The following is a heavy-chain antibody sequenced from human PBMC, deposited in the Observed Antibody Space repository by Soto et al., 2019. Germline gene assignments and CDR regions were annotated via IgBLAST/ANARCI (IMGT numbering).Heavy chain of an antibody. CDR2: IDPIDSNT. D-gene: IGHD3-3*01. CDR1: GYSFTNYW. V-gene: IGHV5-10-1*01. CDR3: ARLTILEWSI. Sequence: HGESLKISCTGSGYSFTNYWVTWVRQIPGKGLEWMGRIDPIDSNTNYSPSFQGHVTISADKSISTAYLQWGSLKASDTAIYYCARLTILEWSIWGPGTLVTVSS. J-gene: IGHJ4*02.